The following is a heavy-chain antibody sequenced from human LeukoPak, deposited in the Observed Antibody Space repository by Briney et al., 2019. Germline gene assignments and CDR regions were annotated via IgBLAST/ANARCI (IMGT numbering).Heavy chain of an antibody. V-gene: IGHV4-31*03. Sequence: PSETLSLTCTVSGVSISRGGYYWVWIRQHPGKGLEWIGYISYSGSTHYNPSLKSRVTMSVDTSKNQFSLNRSFVTAADTAVYYCARDGSGSNGHFDYWGQGILATVSS. D-gene: IGHD3-10*01. CDR2: ISYSGST. J-gene: IGHJ4*02. CDR3: ARDGSGSNGHFDY. CDR1: GVSISRGGYY.